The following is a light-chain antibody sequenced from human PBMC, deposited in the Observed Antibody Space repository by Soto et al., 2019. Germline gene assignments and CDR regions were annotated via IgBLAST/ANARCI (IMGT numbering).Light chain of an antibody. CDR3: SSYAGSSVV. V-gene: IGLV2-8*01. CDR2: EVS. J-gene: IGLJ2*01. Sequence: QSVLTQPPSASGSPGQSVTISCTGTSSDVGGYNYVSWYQQHPGKAPKLMIYEVSKRPSGVPDRFSGSKSGNTASLTVSGLQAEDEADYYCSSYAGSSVVFGGGTKLPS. CDR1: SSDVGGYNY.